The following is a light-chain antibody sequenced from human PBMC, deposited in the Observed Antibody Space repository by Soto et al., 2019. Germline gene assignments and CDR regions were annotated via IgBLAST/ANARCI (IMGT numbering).Light chain of an antibody. Sequence: QFALTQPASVSGSPGQSITISWTGTSSDIGGYNYVSWYQQYPGKATKLMIFGVSDRPSGVSNRFSGSKSGTTASLTISGLQAEDEADYYCSSYKTSSTVVVFGGGTKLTVL. CDR3: SSYKTSSTVVV. V-gene: IGLV2-14*01. CDR2: GVS. J-gene: IGLJ2*01. CDR1: SSDIGGYNY.